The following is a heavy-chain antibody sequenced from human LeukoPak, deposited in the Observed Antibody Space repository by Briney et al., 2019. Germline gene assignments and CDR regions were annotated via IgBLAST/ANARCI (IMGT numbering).Heavy chain of an antibody. J-gene: IGHJ4*02. V-gene: IGHV4-34*01. D-gene: IGHD6-13*01. CDR3: ARVIAAAGSV. CDR1: GFTFSNFA. CDR2: INHSGST. Sequence: GSLRLSCAAAGFTFSNFAMSWVRQAPGKGLEWIGEINHSGSTNYNPSLKSRVTISVDTSKNQFSLKLSSVTAADTAVYYCARVIAAAGSVWGQGTLVTVSS.